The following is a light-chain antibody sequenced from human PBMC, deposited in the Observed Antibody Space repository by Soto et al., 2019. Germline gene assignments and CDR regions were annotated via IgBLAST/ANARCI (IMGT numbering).Light chain of an antibody. V-gene: IGKV1-39*01. Sequence: DIQMTQSPSSLSASVGDRVTINCRSSQAISTYVNWYQHKPGKAPNLVIYAASRLQTGVPSRFSGSGSGTGFTLTISSLQLEDFATYYCQQSYTTLWTFGQGTKVDIK. J-gene: IGKJ1*01. CDR1: QAISTY. CDR2: AAS. CDR3: QQSYTTLWT.